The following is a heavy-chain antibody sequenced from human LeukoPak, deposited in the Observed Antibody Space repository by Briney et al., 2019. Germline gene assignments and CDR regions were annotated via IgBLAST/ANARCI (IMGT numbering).Heavy chain of an antibody. CDR2: IYYSGST. CDR1: GGSISSYY. Sequence: SSETLSLTCTVSGGSISSYYWSWIRQPPGKGLEWIGYIYYSGSTNYNPSLKSRVTISVDTSKNQSSLKLSSVTAADTAVYYCARVSGYHWYFDLWGRGTLVTVSS. CDR3: ARVSGYHWYFDL. D-gene: IGHD3-9*01. V-gene: IGHV4-59*08. J-gene: IGHJ2*01.